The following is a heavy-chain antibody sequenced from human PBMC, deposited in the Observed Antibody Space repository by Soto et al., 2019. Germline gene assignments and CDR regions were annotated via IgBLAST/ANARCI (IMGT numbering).Heavy chain of an antibody. CDR3: AGALENPYFYYGLNA. CDR1: GFSFSSYG. Sequence: PGGSLRLSCAASGFSFSSYGMEWVRLAPGKGLEWVAATTYDGGIKHYVDSVKGRFTISRDDSKNTLYLQMNSLRVEDTATYYCAGALENPYFYYGLNAWGKETTVTVAS. CDR2: TTYDGGIK. D-gene: IGHD1-1*01. J-gene: IGHJ6*04. V-gene: IGHV3-30*03.